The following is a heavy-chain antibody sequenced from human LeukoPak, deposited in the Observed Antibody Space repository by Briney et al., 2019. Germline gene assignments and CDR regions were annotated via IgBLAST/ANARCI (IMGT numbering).Heavy chain of an antibody. CDR2: IKNEVDGGTT. V-gene: IGHV3-15*01. Sequence: GGSLRLSCAVSGFTFSHAWMIWVRQAPGKGLEWVGRIKNEVDGGTTDYAAPVKGRFTIARDDSKNTRYLQMNSLKSEDTAAYYCTTIRGFCGGRSCLGYWGQGTLVTVSS. D-gene: IGHD2-15*01. CDR1: GFTFSHAW. J-gene: IGHJ4*02. CDR3: TTIRGFCGGRSCLGY.